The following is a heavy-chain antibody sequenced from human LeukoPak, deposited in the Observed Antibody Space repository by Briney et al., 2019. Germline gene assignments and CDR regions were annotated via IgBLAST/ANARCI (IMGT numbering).Heavy chain of an antibody. CDR1: GGSFSGYY. CDR2: INHSGST. Sequence: PSETLSLTCAVYGGSFSGYYWSWIRQPPGKGLEWIGEINHSGSTNYNPSLKSRVTISVDTSKNQFSLKLSSVTAADTAVYYCARAQIYYDILTGYSYNWFGPWGQGTLVAVSS. D-gene: IGHD3-9*01. J-gene: IGHJ5*02. CDR3: ARAQIYYDILTGYSYNWFGP. V-gene: IGHV4-34*01.